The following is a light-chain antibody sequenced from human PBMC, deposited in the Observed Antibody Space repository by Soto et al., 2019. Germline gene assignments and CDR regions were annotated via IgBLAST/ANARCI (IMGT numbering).Light chain of an antibody. CDR3: QQSYDTPPVT. V-gene: IGKV1-39*01. Sequence: DIQLTQSPSTLSASVGDRVTITCRASQSISTYLNWYQQKPGKAPKLLIFAASSLQSGVPSRFSGSGSATDFTLTISGLQPEDFEAYYCQQSYDTPPVTFGGGTKVEIK. CDR2: AAS. J-gene: IGKJ4*01. CDR1: QSISTY.